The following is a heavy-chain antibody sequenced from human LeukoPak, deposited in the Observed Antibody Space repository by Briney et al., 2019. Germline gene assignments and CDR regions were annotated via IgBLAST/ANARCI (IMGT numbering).Heavy chain of an antibody. J-gene: IGHJ4*02. D-gene: IGHD5-12*01. CDR3: ARPRGHSGYVGAFDY. CDR2: IYPGDSDT. CDR1: GYSFTSYW. Sequence: GESLKISCKGSGYSFTSYWIGWVRQMPGKGLEWMGIIYPGDSDTRYSPSFQGQVTISADKSISTAYLQWSSLKASDTAMYYCARPRGHSGYVGAFDYWGQGTLVTVSS. V-gene: IGHV5-51*01.